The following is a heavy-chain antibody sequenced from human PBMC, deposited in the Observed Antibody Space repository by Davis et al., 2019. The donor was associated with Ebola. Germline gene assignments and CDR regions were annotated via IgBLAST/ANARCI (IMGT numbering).Heavy chain of an antibody. J-gene: IGHJ4*02. Sequence: SETLSLTCFVSGGSISNYYWGWIRQPPGKGLEWIGSIYYSGSTYYNPSLKSRVTISVDTSKNQFSLKLSSVTAADTAVYYCARRSVLRFLEWLSPFDYWGQGTLVTVSS. CDR3: ARRSVLRFLEWLSPFDY. V-gene: IGHV4-39*01. D-gene: IGHD3-3*01. CDR2: IYYSGST. CDR1: GGSISNYY.